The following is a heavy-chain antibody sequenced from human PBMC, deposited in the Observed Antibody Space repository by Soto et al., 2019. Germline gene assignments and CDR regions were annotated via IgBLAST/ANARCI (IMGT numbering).Heavy chain of an antibody. CDR3: ARDLEFRDGNISHLDY. J-gene: IGHJ4*02. CDR1: GGTFSSHV. Sequence: QVQLVQSGAEVKKPGSSVKVSCKASGGTFSSHVFNWVRQAPGQGLEWMGGIMPIIGTANYAQKFQGRVTITADESTSTADMELSSLRSEDTAVYYCARDLEFRDGNISHLDYWGQGPLVTVSS. CDR2: IMPIIGTA. D-gene: IGHD3-10*01. V-gene: IGHV1-69*01.